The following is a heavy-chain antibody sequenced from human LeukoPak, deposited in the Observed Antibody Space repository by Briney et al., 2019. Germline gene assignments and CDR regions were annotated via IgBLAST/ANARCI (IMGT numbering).Heavy chain of an antibody. CDR3: ATQGLLDAFDI. V-gene: IGHV3-15*01. CDR2: IKSRADGGTP. Sequence: PGGSLRLSCAASGLSFSDAWMIWVRQAPGKGLEWVGRIKSRADGGTPGYAAPVTGRFTISRDDSNGTLFLQMNSLTTEDTAVYYCATQGLLDAFDIWGQGTMVIVSS. D-gene: IGHD3-22*01. CDR1: GLSFSDAW. J-gene: IGHJ3*02.